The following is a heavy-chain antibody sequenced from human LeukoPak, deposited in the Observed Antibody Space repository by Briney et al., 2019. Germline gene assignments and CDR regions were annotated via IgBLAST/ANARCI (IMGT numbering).Heavy chain of an antibody. D-gene: IGHD6-13*01. CDR2: ISSSSSYI. V-gene: IGHV3-21*01. Sequence: SGGSLRLSCAASGFTFSSYSMNWVRQAPGKGLEWVSSISSSSSYIYYADSVKGRFTISRDNAKNSLYLQMNSLRAEDTAVYYCASSETPYSSSWSPHWGQGTLVTVSS. CDR3: ASSETPYSSSWSPH. CDR1: GFTFSSYS. J-gene: IGHJ4*02.